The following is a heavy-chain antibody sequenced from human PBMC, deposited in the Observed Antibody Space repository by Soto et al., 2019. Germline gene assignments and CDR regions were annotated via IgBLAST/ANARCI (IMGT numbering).Heavy chain of an antibody. CDR2: INPNSGGT. V-gene: IGHV1-2*04. Sequence: ASVKVSCKASGYTFTGYYMHWVRQAPGQGLEWMGWINPNSGGTNYAQKFQGWVTMTRDTSISTAYMELSRLRSDDTAVYYCARDLSPERYGYVLGGMDVWGQGTTVTVSS. J-gene: IGHJ6*02. D-gene: IGHD3-16*01. CDR1: GYTFTGYY. CDR3: ARDLSPERYGYVLGGMDV.